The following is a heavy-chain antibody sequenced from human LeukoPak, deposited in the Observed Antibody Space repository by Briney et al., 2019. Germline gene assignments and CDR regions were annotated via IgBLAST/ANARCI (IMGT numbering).Heavy chain of an antibody. CDR1: GGSIGSYY. J-gene: IGHJ6*03. V-gene: IGHV4-59*05. CDR3: ARGVFGWEYVGYYYYYMDV. CDR2: IYYNGST. D-gene: IGHD1-26*01. Sequence: PSETLSLTCTVSGGSIGSYYWSWIRQPPGKGLEWIGSIYYNGSTYYNPSLKSRVTISVDTSKNQFSLKLSSVTSADTAVYYCARGVFGWEYVGYYYYYMDVWGKGTTATVSS.